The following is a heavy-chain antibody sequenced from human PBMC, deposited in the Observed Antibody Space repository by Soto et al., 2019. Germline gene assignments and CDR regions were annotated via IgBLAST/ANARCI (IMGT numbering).Heavy chain of an antibody. V-gene: IGHV4-34*01. J-gene: IGHJ4*02. D-gene: IGHD3-3*01. Sequence: VSLTCAVYGGSFSGYYWRWIRQPAGKGLEWIEEINHSGSTNYNPSLKSRDTISVDTSKNQFSLKLSPVTAADTAVYYCARERPSLFGVVIRSYFDYWGQGTLVTVSS. CDR2: INHSGST. CDR3: ARERPSLFGVVIRSYFDY. CDR1: GGSFSGYY.